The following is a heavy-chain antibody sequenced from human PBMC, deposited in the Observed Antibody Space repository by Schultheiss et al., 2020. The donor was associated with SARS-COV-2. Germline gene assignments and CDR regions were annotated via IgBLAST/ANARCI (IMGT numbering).Heavy chain of an antibody. CDR3: ARDGSPAEYGAY. CDR1: GFTFRDYE. D-gene: IGHD1-26*01. V-gene: IGHV3-23*01. J-gene: IGHJ4*02. CDR2: ISGSGGST. Sequence: GGSLRLSCAASGFTFRDYEMNWVRQAPGKGLEWVSAISGSGGSTYYADSVKGRFTISRDNAQNSLYLQMNRLRADDTAVYYCARDGSPAEYGAYWGQGSLVTVSS.